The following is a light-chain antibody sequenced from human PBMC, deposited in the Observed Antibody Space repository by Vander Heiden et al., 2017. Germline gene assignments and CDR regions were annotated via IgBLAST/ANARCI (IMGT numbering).Light chain of an antibody. J-gene: IGKJ4*01. V-gene: IGKV3-15*01. CDR1: QSVSSS. CDR2: AAS. Sequence: EIVLTQYPPTLSVSAGERATLSCRASQSVSSSFLAWYQQKPGQAPRLLIYAASTRGTGIPARFSGSGSGTDFTLKISSLQSEDFAVYYCQQVDSWPLTFGERTKVE. CDR3: QQVDSWPLT.